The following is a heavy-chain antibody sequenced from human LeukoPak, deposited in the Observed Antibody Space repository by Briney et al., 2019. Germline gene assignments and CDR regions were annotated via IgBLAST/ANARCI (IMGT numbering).Heavy chain of an antibody. CDR1: GFTFSSYG. D-gene: IGHD1-26*01. J-gene: IGHJ4*02. CDR2: IRYDGSNK. CDR3: AKDRSGSYSQGLDY. Sequence: PWGSLRLSCAASGFTFSSYGMHWVRRAPGKGLEWVAFIRYDGSNKYYADSEKGRFTISRDNSKNTLYLQMNSLRAEDTAVYYCAKDRSGSYSQGLDYWGQGTLVTVSS. V-gene: IGHV3-30*02.